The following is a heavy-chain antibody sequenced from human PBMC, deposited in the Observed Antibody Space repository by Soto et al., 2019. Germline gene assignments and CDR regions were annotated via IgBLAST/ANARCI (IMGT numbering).Heavy chain of an antibody. J-gene: IGHJ6*02. Sequence: SETLSLTCAVYGGSFSGYYWSWIRQPPGKGLEWIGEINHSGSTNYNPSLKSRVTISVDTSKDQFSLKLSSVTAADTAVYYCARVRGGSYYFYYYGMDVWGQGTTVTVS. D-gene: IGHD1-26*01. CDR1: GGSFSGYY. CDR2: INHSGST. CDR3: ARVRGGSYYFYYYGMDV. V-gene: IGHV4-34*01.